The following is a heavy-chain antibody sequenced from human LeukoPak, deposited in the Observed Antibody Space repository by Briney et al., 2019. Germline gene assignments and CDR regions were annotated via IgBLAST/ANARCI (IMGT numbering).Heavy chain of an antibody. CDR3: ARDRGEDYSNYVDY. CDR2: INPNSGGT. Sequence: ASVKVSCKASGYTFTGYYMHWVRQAPGQGLEWMGWINPNSGGTNYAQKLQGRVTMTRDTSISTAYMELSRLRSDDTAVYYCARDRGEDYSNYVDYWGQGTLVTVSS. V-gene: IGHV1-2*02. CDR1: GYTFTGYY. J-gene: IGHJ4*02. D-gene: IGHD4-11*01.